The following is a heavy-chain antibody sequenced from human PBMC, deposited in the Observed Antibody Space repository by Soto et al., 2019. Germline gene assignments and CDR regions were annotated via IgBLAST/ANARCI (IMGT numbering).Heavy chain of an antibody. CDR3: ARQVVVAATPFDY. J-gene: IGHJ4*02. V-gene: IGHV4-39*01. D-gene: IGHD2-15*01. CDR1: GGSISSSSYY. Sequence: QLQLQESGPGLVKPSETLSLTCTVSGGSISSSSYYWGWIRQPPGKGLEWIGSIYYSGSTYYNPSLKSRVTISVDTSKNQFSLKLSSVTAADTAVYYCARQVVVAATPFDYWGQGTLVTVSS. CDR2: IYYSGST.